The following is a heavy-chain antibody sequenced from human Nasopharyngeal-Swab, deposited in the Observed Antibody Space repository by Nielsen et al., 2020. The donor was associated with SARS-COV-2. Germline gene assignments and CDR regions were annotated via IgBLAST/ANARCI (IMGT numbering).Heavy chain of an antibody. CDR2: ISYSGIS. Sequence: QGPGMSPEWIGNISYSGISYYIPSLKSRLTISVDTSKNQISPRLSSLTAADSAVYYCARVFPGHHDILAAYSDYYYMDVWGTGTTVTVSS. D-gene: IGHD3-9*01. V-gene: IGHV4-31*02. J-gene: IGHJ6*03. CDR3: ARVFPGHHDILAAYSDYYYMDV.